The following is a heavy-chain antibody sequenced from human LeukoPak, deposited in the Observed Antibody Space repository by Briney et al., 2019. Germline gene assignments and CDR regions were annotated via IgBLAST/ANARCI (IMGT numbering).Heavy chain of an antibody. CDR3: ATSRYGSGGFDY. CDR2: ISSNGGST. Sequence: SGGSLRLSCAASGFTFSSYAMHWVRQAPGKGLEYVSAISSNGGSTYYANSVKGRFTISRDNSKNTLYLQMGSLRAEDMAVYYCATSRYGSGGFDYWGQGTLVTVSS. J-gene: IGHJ4*02. CDR1: GFTFSSYA. D-gene: IGHD3-10*01. V-gene: IGHV3-64*01.